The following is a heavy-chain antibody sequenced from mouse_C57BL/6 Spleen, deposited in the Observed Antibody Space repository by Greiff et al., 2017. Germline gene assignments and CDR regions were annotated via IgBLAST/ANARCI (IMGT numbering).Heavy chain of an antibody. D-gene: IGHD1-1*01. J-gene: IGHJ4*01. V-gene: IGHV1-22*01. CDR3: ARAKIYYYGSWAMDY. CDR1: GYTFTDYN. CDR2: INPNNGGT. Sequence: EVQLQESGPELVKPGASVKMSCKASGYTFTDYNMHWVKQSHGKSLEWIGYINPNNGGTSYNQKFKGKATLTVNKSSSTAYMELRSLTSEDSAVYYCARAKIYYYGSWAMDYWGQGTSVTVSS.